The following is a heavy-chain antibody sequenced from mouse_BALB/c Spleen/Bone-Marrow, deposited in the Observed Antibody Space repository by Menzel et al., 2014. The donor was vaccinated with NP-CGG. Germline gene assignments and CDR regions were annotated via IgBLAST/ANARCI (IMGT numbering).Heavy chain of an antibody. CDR1: GFTFSSYG. J-gene: IGHJ2*01. CDR3: ARQTYYGYDGYFDY. D-gene: IGHD2-9*01. V-gene: IGHV5-6*01. CDR2: ISGGGSYT. Sequence: EVKLVESGGDLVKPGGSLKLSCAASGFTFSSYGMSWVRQTPDKRLEWVATISGGGSYTYYPDSVKGRFTISRDNAKNTLYLQMSSLKSEDTAMYYCARQTYYGYDGYFDYWGQGTTLTVSS.